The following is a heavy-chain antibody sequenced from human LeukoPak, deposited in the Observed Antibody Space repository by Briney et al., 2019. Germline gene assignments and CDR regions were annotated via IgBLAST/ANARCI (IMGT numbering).Heavy chain of an antibody. CDR3: ARLGVLLVPAAMGYYYYYYMDV. V-gene: IGHV4-39*01. CDR2: IYYSGST. J-gene: IGHJ6*03. D-gene: IGHD2-2*01. Sequence: SETLSLTCTVSGGSISSSSYYWGWIRQPPGKGLEWIGSIYYSGSTYYNPSLKSRVTISVDTSKNQFSLKLSSVTAADTAVYYCARLGVLLVPAAMGYYYYYYMDVWGKGTTVTVSS. CDR1: GGSISSSSYY.